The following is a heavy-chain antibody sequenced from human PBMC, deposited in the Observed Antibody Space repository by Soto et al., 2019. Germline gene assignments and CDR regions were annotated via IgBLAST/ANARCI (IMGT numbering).Heavy chain of an antibody. D-gene: IGHD6-19*01. CDR2: INAGNGNT. CDR3: ARVPVAGSYYYYGMDV. Sequence: ASVNVSCKSSGYTFTSYSIHWVRQAPGQRLEWMGWINAGNGNTKYSQKFQGRVTITRDTSASTAYMELSSLRSEDTAVYYCARVPVAGSYYYYGMDVWGQGTTVTVSS. J-gene: IGHJ6*02. CDR1: GYTFTSYS. V-gene: IGHV1-3*01.